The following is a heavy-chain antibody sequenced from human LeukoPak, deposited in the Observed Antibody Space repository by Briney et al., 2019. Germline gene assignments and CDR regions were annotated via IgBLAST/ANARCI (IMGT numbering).Heavy chain of an antibody. Sequence: SETLSLTCTVSGSSISSYYWSWIRQPPGKGLEWIGYIYYSGSTNYNPSLKSRVTTSVDTSKNQFSLKLSSVTAADTAVYYCARTKPGYSSSWNPFDYWGQGTLVTVSS. J-gene: IGHJ4*02. CDR1: GSSISSYY. D-gene: IGHD6-13*01. CDR2: IYYSGST. CDR3: ARTKPGYSSSWNPFDY. V-gene: IGHV4-59*01.